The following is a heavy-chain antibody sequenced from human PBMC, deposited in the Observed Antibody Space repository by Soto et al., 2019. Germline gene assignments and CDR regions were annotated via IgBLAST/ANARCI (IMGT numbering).Heavy chain of an antibody. CDR2: ISGSGGST. Sequence: GSLRLSCAASGFPFSSYAMSWVRQAPGQGLEWVSAISGSGGSTYYADSVKGRFTISRDNSKNTLYLQMNSLRAEDTAVYYCAKDTLRIAAAGTLDYWGQGTLVTVSS. J-gene: IGHJ4*02. CDR3: AKDTLRIAAAGTLDY. CDR1: GFPFSSYA. V-gene: IGHV3-23*01. D-gene: IGHD6-13*01.